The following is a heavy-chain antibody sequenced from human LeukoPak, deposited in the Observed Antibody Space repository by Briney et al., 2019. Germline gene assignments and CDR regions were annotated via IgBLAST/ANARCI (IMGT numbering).Heavy chain of an antibody. CDR1: GFTFSSYS. Sequence: GGSLRLSCAASGFTFSSYSMNWVRQAPGKGLEWVSSISSSSSYIYYADSVKGRFTISRDNSKNTLYLQMNSLRAEDTAVYYCAREARVGALDYWGQGTLVTVSS. CDR3: AREARVGALDY. D-gene: IGHD1-26*01. CDR2: ISSSSSYI. J-gene: IGHJ4*02. V-gene: IGHV3-21*01.